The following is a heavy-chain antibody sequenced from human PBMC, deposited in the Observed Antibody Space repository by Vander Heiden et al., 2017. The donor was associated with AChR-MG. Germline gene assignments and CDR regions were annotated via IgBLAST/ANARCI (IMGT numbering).Heavy chain of an antibody. CDR1: GFPFSSYG. D-gene: IGHD2-15*01. CDR2: ISYDGSNK. V-gene: IGHV3-30*18. J-gene: IGHJ4*02. Sequence: QVQLVESGGGVVQPGRSLRLSCAASGFPFSSYGMHWVRQAPGKGLEWVAVISYDGSNKYYADSVKGRFTISRDNSKNTLYLQMNSLRAEDTAVYYCAKDKGVVVVAAYWGQGPLVTVSS. CDR3: AKDKGVVVVAAY.